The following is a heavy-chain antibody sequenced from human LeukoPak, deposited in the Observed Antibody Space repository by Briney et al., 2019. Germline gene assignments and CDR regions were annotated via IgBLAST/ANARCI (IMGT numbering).Heavy chain of an antibody. CDR3: ARDTDGSLDY. CDR1: GFTFTNSW. J-gene: IGHJ4*02. Sequence: GGSLRLSCAASGFTFTNSWMAWVRQAPGKGLEWVANIKQDGSTKHYVDSLKGRVTISRNNPKNSLYLQMSSLRADDTAVYYCARDTDGSLDYWGQGILVTVAS. D-gene: IGHD1-26*01. V-gene: IGHV3-7*01. CDR2: IKQDGSTK.